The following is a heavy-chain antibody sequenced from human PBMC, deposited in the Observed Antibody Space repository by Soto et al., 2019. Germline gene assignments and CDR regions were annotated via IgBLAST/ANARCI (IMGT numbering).Heavy chain of an antibody. J-gene: IGHJ4*02. CDR3: ARERKINHYGQLDY. CDR1: GGSFVSHA. D-gene: IGHD4-17*01. CDR2: IIPLFGKP. V-gene: IGHV1-69*13. Sequence: ASVKVSCKASGGSFVSHAITWVRLAPGRGPEWMGGIIPLFGKPNYSPKFQDRVAITADESASTVYMELSSLRAEDTAFYYCARERKINHYGQLDYWGRGTLVTVSS.